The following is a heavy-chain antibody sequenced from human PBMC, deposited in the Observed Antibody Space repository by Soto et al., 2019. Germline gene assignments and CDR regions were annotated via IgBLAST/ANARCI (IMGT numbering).Heavy chain of an antibody. CDR1: GFTFSSYA. J-gene: IGHJ4*02. CDR2: ISGSGGST. V-gene: IGHV3-23*01. Sequence: PGGSLRLSCAASGFTFSSYAMSWVRQAPGKGLEWVSAISGSGGSTYYADSVKGRFTISRDNSKNTLYLQMNSLRAEDTAVYYCAKDDIVVVVAANYDLFFDYWGQGTLVTVSS. D-gene: IGHD2-15*01. CDR3: AKDDIVVVVAANYDLFFDY.